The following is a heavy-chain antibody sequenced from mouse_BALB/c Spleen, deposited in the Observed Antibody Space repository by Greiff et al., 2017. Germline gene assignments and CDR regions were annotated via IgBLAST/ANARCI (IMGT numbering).Heavy chain of an antibody. Sequence: VQLQQSGAELVKPGASVKLSCKASGYTFTSYYMYWVKQRPGQGLEWIGEINPSNGGTNFNEKFKSKATLTVDKSSSTAYMQLSSLTSEDSAVYYCTRNWAFAYWGQGTLVTVSA. CDR2: INPSNGGT. CDR1: GYTFTSYY. J-gene: IGHJ3*01. V-gene: IGHV1S81*02. CDR3: TRNWAFAY. D-gene: IGHD4-1*01.